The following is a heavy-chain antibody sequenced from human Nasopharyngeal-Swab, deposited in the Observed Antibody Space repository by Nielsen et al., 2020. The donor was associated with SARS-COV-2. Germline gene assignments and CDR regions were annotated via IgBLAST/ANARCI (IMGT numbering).Heavy chain of an antibody. V-gene: IGHV3-9*01. D-gene: IGHD3-22*01. Sequence: GGSLRLSCAASGFTFDDYAMHWVRQAPGKGLEWVSGISWNSGSIGYADSVKGRFTISRDNAKNSLYLQMNSLRAEDTALYYCAKDFYYDSSGPPSDQHWGQGTLVTVSS. CDR1: GFTFDDYA. J-gene: IGHJ1*01. CDR3: AKDFYYDSSGPPSDQH. CDR2: ISWNSGSI.